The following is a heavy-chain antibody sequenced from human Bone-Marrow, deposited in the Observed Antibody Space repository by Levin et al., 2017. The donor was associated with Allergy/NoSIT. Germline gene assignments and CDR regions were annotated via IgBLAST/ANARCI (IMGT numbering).Heavy chain of an antibody. V-gene: IGHV3-7*03. D-gene: IGHD2-2*03. J-gene: IGHJ6*03. Sequence: GGSLRLSCSASGFTFGSFWMNWVRQAPGKGLEWVATIKDDGSETFYGDSVKGRFSISRDNVENSVSLHMNSLIAEDTAVYYCARQYGYYYYYLDVWGKGTTVAVSS. CDR3: ARQYGYYYYYLDV. CDR2: IKDDGSET. CDR1: GFTFGSFW.